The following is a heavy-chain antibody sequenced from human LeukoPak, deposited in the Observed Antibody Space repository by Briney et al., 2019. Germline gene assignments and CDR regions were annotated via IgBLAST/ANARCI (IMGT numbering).Heavy chain of an antibody. D-gene: IGHD4-17*01. Sequence: SETLSLTCTVSGGSISSSSYYWGWVRQPPGEGLEWIVSIYYSGSTYYNPSLKSRITISVYTSKNQFSLKLSSVTAADTAVYYCARQGLVQTTPKDAFDIWGQGTMVTVSS. CDR3: ARQGLVQTTPKDAFDI. CDR2: IYYSGST. V-gene: IGHV4-39*01. J-gene: IGHJ3*02. CDR1: GGSISSSSYY.